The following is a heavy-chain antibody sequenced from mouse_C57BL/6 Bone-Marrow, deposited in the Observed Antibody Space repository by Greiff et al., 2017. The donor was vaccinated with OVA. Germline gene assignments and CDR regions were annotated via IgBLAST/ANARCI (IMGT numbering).Heavy chain of an antibody. V-gene: IGHV1-15*01. Sequence: QVQLQQSGAELVRPGASVTLSCKASGYTFTDYEMHWVKQTPVHGLEWIGAIDPETGGTAYNQKFTGKAILTADKSSSTAYMELRSLTSEDSAVYYGTRSYSNYGDFDYWGQGTTLTVSS. CDR3: TRSYSNYGDFDY. D-gene: IGHD2-5*01. CDR2: IDPETGGT. CDR1: GYTFTDYE. J-gene: IGHJ2*01.